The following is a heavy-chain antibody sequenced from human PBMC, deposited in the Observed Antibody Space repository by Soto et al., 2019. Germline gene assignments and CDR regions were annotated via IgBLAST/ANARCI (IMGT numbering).Heavy chain of an antibody. V-gene: IGHV3-9*01. J-gene: IGHJ4*02. CDR1: GFTFVDYP. Sequence: SLRRSFETCGFTFVDYPVDVFRQVLWKGLEWVSSISWNSGNIGYADSVKGRFTTSRDNAENSLYLQMNSLRPEDTALYYCVRSKGGYSYGTPFDYWGQGT. D-gene: IGHD5-18*01. CDR2: ISWNSGNI. CDR3: VRSKGGYSYGTPFDY.